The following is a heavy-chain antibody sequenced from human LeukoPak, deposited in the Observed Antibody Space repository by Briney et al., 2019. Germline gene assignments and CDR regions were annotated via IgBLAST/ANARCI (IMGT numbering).Heavy chain of an antibody. CDR1: GYTFTSYY. CDR2: INPSGGST. Sequence: ASVKVSCKASGYTFTSYYMHWVRQAPGQGLEWMGIINPSGGSTSYAQKFQGRVTMTRDTSTSTVYMELSSLRSEDAAVYYCARSIEATITPVWFDPWGQGALVTVSS. V-gene: IGHV1-46*01. J-gene: IGHJ5*02. D-gene: IGHD5-24*01. CDR3: ARSIEATITPVWFDP.